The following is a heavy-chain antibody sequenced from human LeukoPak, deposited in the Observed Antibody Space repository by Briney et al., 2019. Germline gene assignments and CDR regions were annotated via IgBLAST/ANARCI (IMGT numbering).Heavy chain of an antibody. CDR2: ISAYNGNT. Sequence: ASVKVSSKASGHTFTSYGISWVRQPPGQGLEWMGWISAYNGNTNYAQKLQGRVTMTTDTSTSTAYMELRSLRSDDTAVYYCARDLRGYYDYWGQGTLVTVSS. J-gene: IGHJ4*02. V-gene: IGHV1-18*01. CDR3: ARDLRGYYDY. CDR1: GHTFTSYG. D-gene: IGHD3-10*01.